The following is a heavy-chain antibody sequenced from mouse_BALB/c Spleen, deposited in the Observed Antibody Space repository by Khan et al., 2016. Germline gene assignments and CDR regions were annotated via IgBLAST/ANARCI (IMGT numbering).Heavy chain of an antibody. J-gene: IGHJ3*01. Sequence: EVKLLESGGGLVHPGGSLKLSCAASGFDFSRYWMSWVRQAPGKGLEWIGEINPDSYTINYTPSLKDKFIISRDNAKNTLYLQRSKVRSEDTALYDCARAGYYVYLAYWGQGTLVTVSA. V-gene: IGHV4-1*02. D-gene: IGHD1-1*01. CDR3: ARAGYYVYLAY. CDR1: GFDFSRYW. CDR2: INPDSYTI.